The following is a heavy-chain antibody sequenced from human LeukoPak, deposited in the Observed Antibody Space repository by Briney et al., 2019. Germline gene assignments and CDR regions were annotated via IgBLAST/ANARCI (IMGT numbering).Heavy chain of an antibody. J-gene: IGHJ3*02. CDR3: VKDWGVFPDYTADGFDI. CDR2: IRPDGSNE. D-gene: IGHD3-10*01. CDR1: RFIFSTYG. V-gene: IGHV3-30*02. Sequence: GGSLRLSCAASRFIFSTYGMHWVRQAPGKGLEWVAFIRPDGSNEYYAASVRGRFAISRDNSQNTLHLQMNSLRLEDTAVYYCVKDWGVFPDYTADGFDIWGPGTMVTVSS.